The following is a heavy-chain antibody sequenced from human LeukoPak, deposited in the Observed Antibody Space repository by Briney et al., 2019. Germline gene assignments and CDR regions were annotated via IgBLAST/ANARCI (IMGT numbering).Heavy chain of an antibody. CDR2: IWYDGSNK. J-gene: IGHJ3*02. Sequence: PGGSLRLSCAASGFTFSSYGMHWVRQAPGKGLEWVAVIWYDGSNKYYADSVKSRFTISRDNSKNTLYLQMNSLRAEDTAVYYCARGAYYYDCSGRYAFDIWGQGTMVTVSS. V-gene: IGHV3-33*01. CDR1: GFTFSSYG. CDR3: ARGAYYYDCSGRYAFDI. D-gene: IGHD3-22*01.